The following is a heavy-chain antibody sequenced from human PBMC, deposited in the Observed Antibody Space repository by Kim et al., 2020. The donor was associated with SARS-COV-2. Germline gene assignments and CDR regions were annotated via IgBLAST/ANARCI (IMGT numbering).Heavy chain of an antibody. J-gene: IGHJ4*02. CDR3: ARGCYDYVWGSYRYGYFDY. CDR2: IYYSGST. CDR1: GGSISSSSYY. D-gene: IGHD3-16*02. Sequence: SETLSLTCTVSGGSISSSSYYWGWIRQPPGKGLEWIGSIYYSGSTYYNPSLKSRVTISVDTSKNQFSLKLSSVTAADTAVYYCARGCYDYVWGSYRYGYFDYWGQGTRVTVSS. V-gene: IGHV4-39*01.